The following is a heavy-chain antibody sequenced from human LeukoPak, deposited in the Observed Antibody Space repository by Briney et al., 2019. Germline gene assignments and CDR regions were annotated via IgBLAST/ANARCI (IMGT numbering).Heavy chain of an antibody. D-gene: IGHD3-10*01. Sequence: GGSLRLSCAASGLTIRTYAMSWVRQAPGKGLEWVSSLRGGGGGSYYADSVKGRVTVSRDDSKNTLYLQMNSLRAEDTAVYYCAKEKTGKFDFDYWGQGTLVTVSS. J-gene: IGHJ4*02. CDR2: LRGGGGGS. CDR3: AKEKTGKFDFDY. CDR1: GLTIRTYA. V-gene: IGHV3-23*01.